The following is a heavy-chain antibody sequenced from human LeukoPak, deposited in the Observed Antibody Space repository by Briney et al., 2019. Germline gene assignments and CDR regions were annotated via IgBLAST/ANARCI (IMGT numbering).Heavy chain of an antibody. V-gene: IGHV3-23*01. D-gene: IGHD1-7*01. CDR3: AKGSVAWAIWNYYFDY. Sequence: GGSLRLSCAASGFTFSSYAMSWVRQAPGKGLEWVSAISGSGGSTYYADSVKGRFTISRDNSKNTLYLQMNSLRAEDTAVYYCAKGSVAWAIWNYYFDYWGQGTLVTVSS. CDR1: GFTFSSYA. J-gene: IGHJ4*02. CDR2: ISGSGGST.